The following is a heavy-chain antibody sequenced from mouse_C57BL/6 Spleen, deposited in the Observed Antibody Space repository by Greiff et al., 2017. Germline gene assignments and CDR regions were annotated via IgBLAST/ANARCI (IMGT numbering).Heavy chain of an antibody. D-gene: IGHD2-3*01. V-gene: IGHV1-26*01. CDR1: GYTFTDYY. J-gene: IGHJ2*01. Sequence: EVQLQQSGPELVKPGASVKISCKASGYTFTDYYMNWVKQSPGKSLEWIGDINPNNGGTSYNQKFKGKATLTVDKSSSTAYMPLRSLTSEDSAVYYCARSSYDGYPYYFDFWGQGTTLTVSS. CDR2: INPNNGGT. CDR3: ARSSYDGYPYYFDF.